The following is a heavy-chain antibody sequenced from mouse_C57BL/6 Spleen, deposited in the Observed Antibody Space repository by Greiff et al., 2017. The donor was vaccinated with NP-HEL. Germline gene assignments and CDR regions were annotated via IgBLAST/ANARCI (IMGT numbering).Heavy chain of an antibody. CDR3: ARWVYDYDGQDYAMDY. CDR1: GYTFTSYW. D-gene: IGHD2-4*01. J-gene: IGHJ4*01. CDR2: IYPSDSET. V-gene: IGHV1-61*01. Sequence: QVQLQQPGAELVRPGSSVKLSCKASGYTFTSYWMDWVKQRPGQGLEWIGNIYPSDSETHYNQKFKDKATLTVDKSSSTAYMQLSSLTSEDSAVYFCARWVYDYDGQDYAMDYWGQGTSVTVSS.